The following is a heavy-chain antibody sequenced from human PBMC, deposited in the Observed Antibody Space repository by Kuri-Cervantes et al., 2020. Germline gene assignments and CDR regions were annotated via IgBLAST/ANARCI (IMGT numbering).Heavy chain of an antibody. V-gene: IGHV3-21*01. CDR3: ARDESRSVYYGMDV. D-gene: IGHD5/OR15-5a*01. CDR1: GFTFSSYS. Sequence: GESLKISCAASGFTFSSYSMNWVRQAPGKGLEWVSSISSSSSYIYYADSVKGRFTISRDNAKNSLYLQMNSLRAEDTAVYYCARDESRSVYYGMDVWGQGTTVTISS. J-gene: IGHJ6*02. CDR2: ISSSSSYI.